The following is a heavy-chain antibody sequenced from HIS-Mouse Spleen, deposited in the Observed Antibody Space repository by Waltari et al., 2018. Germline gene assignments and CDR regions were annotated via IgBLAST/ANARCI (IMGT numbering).Heavy chain of an antibody. CDR3: ARDNGSGSQFDY. D-gene: IGHD3-10*01. CDR1: GGSISSYY. V-gene: IGHV4-59*01. J-gene: IGHJ4*02. CDR2: IYYSGST. Sequence: QVQLQESGPGLVKPSETLSLTCTVPGGSISSYYWSWIRQPPGKGLEWIGYIYYSGSTNYNPSLKSRVTISVDTSKNQFSLKLSSVTAADTAVYYCARDNGSGSQFDYWGQGTLVTVSS.